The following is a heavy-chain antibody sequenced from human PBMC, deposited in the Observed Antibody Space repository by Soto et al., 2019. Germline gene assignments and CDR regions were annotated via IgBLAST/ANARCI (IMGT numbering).Heavy chain of an antibody. CDR1: GFTFSDYA. CDR2: VSHDGRNT. J-gene: IGHJ4*02. D-gene: IGHD6-19*01. Sequence: VQLVESGGGVVQPGRSLRLSCAASGFTFSDYAMHWVRQAQGKGLEWVAVVSHDGRNTHYADSVKGRFTISRDSSKNTVSLEMNSLRAEDTAVYYCAKGGRQWLVTSDFNYWGQGALVTVSS. CDR3: AKGGRQWLVTSDFNY. V-gene: IGHV3-30*18.